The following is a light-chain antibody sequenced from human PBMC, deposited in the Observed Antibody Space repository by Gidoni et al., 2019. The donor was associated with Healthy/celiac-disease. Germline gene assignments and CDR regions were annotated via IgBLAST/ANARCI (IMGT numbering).Light chain of an antibody. CDR1: QSLLHSNVYNY. J-gene: IGKJ4*01. CDR2: VGS. CDR3: MQALQTPLT. Sequence: DIVMTQYPLSLHVTPGEPASISCRSSQSLLHSNVYNYVDWYLQKPGQSPQLLVYVGSNRASRVPYMFSGSGSGTYFTLKISRVEAEDVGVYYCMQALQTPLTFGGGTKVEIK. V-gene: IGKV2-28*01.